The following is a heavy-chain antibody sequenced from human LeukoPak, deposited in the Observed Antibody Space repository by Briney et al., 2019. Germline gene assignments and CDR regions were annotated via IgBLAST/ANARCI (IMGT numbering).Heavy chain of an antibody. CDR2: ISHEGSAK. D-gene: IGHD1-26*01. V-gene: IGHV3-30*18. CDR3: AKDGYKRSGSYSFDY. CDR1: GFSFGSYG. Sequence: GGSLRLSCAASGFSFGSYGIHWVRQAPGKGLEWVAVISHEGSAKYHADSVKGRFTVSRDNSKNTLYLQMNSLRAEDTAVYYCAKDGYKRSGSYSFDYWGQGTLVTVSS. J-gene: IGHJ4*02.